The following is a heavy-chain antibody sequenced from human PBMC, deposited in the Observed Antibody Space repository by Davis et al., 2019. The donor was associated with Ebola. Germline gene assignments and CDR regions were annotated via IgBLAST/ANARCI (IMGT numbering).Heavy chain of an antibody. CDR1: GGTFSSYA. D-gene: IGHD1-26*01. CDR3: ASRPLVGATRAAYYYYGMDV. J-gene: IGHJ6*02. Sequence: SVKVSCKASGGTFSSYALSWVRQAPGQGLEWMGGIIPIFGTANYAQKFQGRVTITADESTSTAYMELSSLRSEDTAVYYCASRPLVGATRAAYYYYGMDVWGQGTTVTVSS. V-gene: IGHV1-69*13. CDR2: IIPIFGTA.